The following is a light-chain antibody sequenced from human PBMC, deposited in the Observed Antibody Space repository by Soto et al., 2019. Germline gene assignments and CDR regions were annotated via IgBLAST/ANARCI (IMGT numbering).Light chain of an antibody. V-gene: IGKV3-20*01. CDR3: QQYGSAPPVT. J-gene: IGKJ1*01. CDR2: GAS. Sequence: EIVLTQSPGTLSLSPGERATLSCRASQSVSSIYLAWYQQKPGQAPRLLIYGASSRATGIPDRFIGSGSGTDCTLTISRLEPEDFALYYCQQYGSAPPVTFGQGSKVQIK. CDR1: QSVSSIY.